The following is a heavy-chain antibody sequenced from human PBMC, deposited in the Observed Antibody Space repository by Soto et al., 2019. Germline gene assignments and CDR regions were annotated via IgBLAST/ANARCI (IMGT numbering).Heavy chain of an antibody. D-gene: IGHD6-19*01. Sequence: SETLSLTCTVSGGSISSYYWSWIRQPPGKGLEWIGYIYYTGSTNYNPSLKSRVTISVDTSKNQFSLKVRSVTAADTAVYYCARGSIRVAVEAFDIWGQGTMVTVSS. CDR2: IYYTGST. CDR3: ARGSIRVAVEAFDI. CDR1: GGSISSYY. V-gene: IGHV4-59*01. J-gene: IGHJ3*02.